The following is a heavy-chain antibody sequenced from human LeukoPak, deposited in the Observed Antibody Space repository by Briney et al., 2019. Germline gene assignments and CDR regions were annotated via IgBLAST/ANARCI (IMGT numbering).Heavy chain of an antibody. CDR1: GYTFTSYG. D-gene: IGHD3-3*01. J-gene: IGHJ6*03. Sequence: ASVKVSCKASGYTFTSYGISWVRQAPGQGLEWIGWISAYNGNTNYAQKLQGRVTMTTDTSTSTAYMELRSLRSDDTAVYYCARVVGTPYYDFWSGSYYMDVWGKGTTVTVSS. V-gene: IGHV1-18*01. CDR3: ARVVGTPYYDFWSGSYYMDV. CDR2: ISAYNGNT.